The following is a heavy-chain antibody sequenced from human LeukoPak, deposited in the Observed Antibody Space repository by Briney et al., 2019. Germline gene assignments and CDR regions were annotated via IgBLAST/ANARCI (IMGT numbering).Heavy chain of an antibody. CDR2: ISGSGGST. V-gene: IGHV3-23*01. D-gene: IGHD3-22*01. Sequence: PGGSLRLSCAASGFTFSSYAMSWVRQAPGKGLEWVSAISGSGGSTYYADSVKGRFTISRGNSKNTLYLQMNSLRAEDTAVYYCAKVVPPSTYYYDSSGSYYFDYWGQGTLVTVSS. CDR1: GFTFSSYA. CDR3: AKVVPPSTYYYDSSGSYYFDY. J-gene: IGHJ4*02.